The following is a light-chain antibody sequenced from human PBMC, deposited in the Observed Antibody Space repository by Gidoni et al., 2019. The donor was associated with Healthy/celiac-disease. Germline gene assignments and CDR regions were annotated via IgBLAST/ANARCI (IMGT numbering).Light chain of an antibody. V-gene: IGLV2-23*01. J-gene: IGLJ2*01. CDR2: EGS. Sequence: QSALTQPASVSGSPGQSVTISCTGTSSDVGSYNLVSWYQQHPVKVPKLMIYEGSKRHSGVSNRFSGSKSGNTASLTISGLQTEEEADYYCCTYAGSSTFHVVFGGWTKLTVL. CDR3: CTYAGSSTFHVV. CDR1: SSDVGSYNL.